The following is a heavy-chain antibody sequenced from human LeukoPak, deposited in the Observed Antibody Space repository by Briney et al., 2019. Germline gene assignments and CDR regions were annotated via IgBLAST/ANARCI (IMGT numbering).Heavy chain of an antibody. J-gene: IGHJ6*03. Sequence: ASVKVSCKASGGTFSSYAISWVRQAPGQGLEWMGGIIPIFGTANYAQKFQGRVTITADKSTSTAYMELSSLRSEDTAVYHCARETRIYYMDVWGKGTTVTVSS. D-gene: IGHD1-14*01. CDR1: GGTFSSYA. CDR2: IIPIFGTA. CDR3: ARETRIYYMDV. V-gene: IGHV1-69*06.